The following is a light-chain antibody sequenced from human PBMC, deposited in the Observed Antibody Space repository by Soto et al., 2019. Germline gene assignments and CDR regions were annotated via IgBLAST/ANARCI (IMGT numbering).Light chain of an antibody. Sequence: QSALTQPASVSGSPGQSITISCTGTSSDVGGYNYVSWYQQHPGKAPQLMIYEVSNRPSGVSNRFSGSKSDNTASLTISGLQPEDEADYYCCSYTSSDTVVFGGGTKVTVL. CDR3: CSYTSSDTVV. CDR1: SSDVGGYNY. V-gene: IGLV2-14*01. CDR2: EVS. J-gene: IGLJ2*01.